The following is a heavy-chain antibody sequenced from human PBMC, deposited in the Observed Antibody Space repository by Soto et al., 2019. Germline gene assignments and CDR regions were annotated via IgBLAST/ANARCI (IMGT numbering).Heavy chain of an antibody. Sequence: SETLSLTCTVSGGSISGYYWSWIRQPPGKGLEWIGEIFYSGSTNYNPSLKSRVTISVDKSKNQFSLKLSSVTAADTAVYYCARLGDSSSWYANWFDPWGQGTLVTVSS. D-gene: IGHD6-13*01. V-gene: IGHV4-59*12. J-gene: IGHJ5*02. CDR2: IFYSGST. CDR1: GGSISGYY. CDR3: ARLGDSSSWYANWFDP.